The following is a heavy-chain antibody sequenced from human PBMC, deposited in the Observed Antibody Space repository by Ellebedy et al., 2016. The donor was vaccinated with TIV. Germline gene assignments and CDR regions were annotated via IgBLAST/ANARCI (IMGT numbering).Heavy chain of an antibody. Sequence: ASVKVSCKASGGTFSSYAISWVRQAPGQGLEWMGRIIPILGIANYAQKFQGRVTITADKSTSTVYMELSSLRSEDTAVYYCARDTRFIDHQHNWFDPWGQGTLVTVSS. V-gene: IGHV1-69*04. CDR2: IIPILGIA. CDR3: ARDTRFIDHQHNWFDP. D-gene: IGHD2-2*01. CDR1: GGTFSSYA. J-gene: IGHJ5*02.